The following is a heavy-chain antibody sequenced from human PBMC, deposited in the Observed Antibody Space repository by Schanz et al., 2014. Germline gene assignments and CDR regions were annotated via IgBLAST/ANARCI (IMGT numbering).Heavy chain of an antibody. CDR1: GGTFSSFG. CDR2: IIPSLGLA. J-gene: IGHJ4*02. D-gene: IGHD4-17*01. V-gene: IGHV1-69*04. Sequence: QEQLVQSGAEVRKPGASVKVSCKASGGTFSSFGINWVRQAPGQGLEWMGRIIPSLGLAKYEQKFQGRVTITADRSTSTAYMELSSLRSEDTAVYYCARGYGDSPTDFWGQGTLVTVSS. CDR3: ARGYGDSPTDF.